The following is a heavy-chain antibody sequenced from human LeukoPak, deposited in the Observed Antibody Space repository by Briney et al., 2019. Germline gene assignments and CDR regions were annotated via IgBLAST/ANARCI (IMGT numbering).Heavy chain of an antibody. Sequence: TSETLSLTCTVSGYSISSGYYWGWIRQPPGKGLEWIGSIYHSGSTYYNPSLKSRVTISVDTSKNQFSLKLSSVTAADTAVYYCARDHYYGSGNMDVWGKGTTVTVSS. D-gene: IGHD3-10*01. CDR1: GYSISSGYY. CDR2: IYHSGST. J-gene: IGHJ6*03. CDR3: ARDHYYGSGNMDV. V-gene: IGHV4-38-2*02.